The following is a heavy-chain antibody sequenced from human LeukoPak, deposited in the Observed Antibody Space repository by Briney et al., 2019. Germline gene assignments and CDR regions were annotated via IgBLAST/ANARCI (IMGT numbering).Heavy chain of an antibody. J-gene: IGHJ5*02. V-gene: IGHV4-34*01. D-gene: IGHD4-17*01. CDR3: ARAPRRTVTTFWTLNWFDP. CDR1: GGSFSGYY. Sequence: SETLSLTCAVYGGSFSGYYWSWIRLPPGKGLEWIGEINHSGSTNYNPSLKSRVTISVDTSKNQFSLKLSSVTAADTAVYYCARAPRRTVTTFWTLNWFDPWGQGTLVTVSS. CDR2: INHSGST.